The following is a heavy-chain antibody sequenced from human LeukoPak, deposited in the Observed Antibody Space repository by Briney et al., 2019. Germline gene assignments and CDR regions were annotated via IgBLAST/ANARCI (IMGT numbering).Heavy chain of an antibody. CDR2: IYNSGNT. Sequence: SETLSLTCGVSGGSISSYYWSWIRQPPGKGLEWIGYIYNSGNTYYNPSLKRRVTISVDTSKNQFSLKLSSVTAADTAVYYCARHRDHYWFDPWGQGTLVTVSS. J-gene: IGHJ5*02. V-gene: IGHV4-59*08. CDR3: ARHRDHYWFDP. CDR1: GGSISSYY.